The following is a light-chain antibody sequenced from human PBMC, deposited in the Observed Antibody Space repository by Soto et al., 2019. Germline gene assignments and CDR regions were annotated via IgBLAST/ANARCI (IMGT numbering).Light chain of an antibody. Sequence: EIVMTQSPVTLSVSPGVRATLSCRASQSVSSSYLAWHQQRPGQAPRLLIYGASTRATGIPARFSGSGSGTEFTLTISSLQSEDFAVYYCQQYNNWPRTFGQGTKVDIK. CDR1: QSVSSSY. CDR3: QQYNNWPRT. V-gene: IGKV3-15*01. CDR2: GAS. J-gene: IGKJ1*01.